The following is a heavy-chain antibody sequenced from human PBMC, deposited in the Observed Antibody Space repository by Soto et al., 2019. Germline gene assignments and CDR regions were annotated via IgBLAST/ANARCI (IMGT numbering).Heavy chain of an antibody. J-gene: IGHJ4*02. D-gene: IGHD3-22*01. CDR1: VYTFTIYA. CDR3: ARDSQIGIIMTVGFDY. CDR2: IDADNGNT. V-gene: IGHV1-3*01. Sequence: ASVTVSCKASVYTFTIYAMHWVRQAPGQRLEWMGWIDADNGNTKYSQKFQGRVTITRDTSASTAYMELSSLRSEDTAVYYCARDSQIGIIMTVGFDYWGQGNLVPVSS.